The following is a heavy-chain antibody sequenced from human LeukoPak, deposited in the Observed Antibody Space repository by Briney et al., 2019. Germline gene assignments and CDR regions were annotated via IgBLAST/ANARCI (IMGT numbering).Heavy chain of an antibody. CDR3: ARIGSSWSFDY. Sequence: GGSLRLSCAASGFTFSSYNMNWVRQAPGKGLEWVSSISGDSGYISYADSVRGRFTISRDNAMNSLYLQMNSLGVEDTAVCYCARIGSSWSFDYWGQGTRVTVSS. CDR1: GFTFSSYN. CDR2: ISGDSGYI. D-gene: IGHD6-13*01. J-gene: IGHJ4*02. V-gene: IGHV3-21*01.